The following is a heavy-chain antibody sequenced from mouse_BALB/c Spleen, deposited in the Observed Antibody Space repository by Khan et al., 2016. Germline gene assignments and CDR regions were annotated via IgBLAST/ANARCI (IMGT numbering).Heavy chain of an antibody. CDR3: ARSPYGYDVGFAY. Sequence: VQLKESGAELVKPGASVKLSCTASGFNIKDTYMHWVKQRPEQGLEWIGRIDPANGNTKYDPKFQGKATITADTSSNTAYLQLSSLTSEDTAVSYSARSPYGYDVGFAYWGQGTLVTVSA. CDR1: GFNIKDTY. V-gene: IGHV14-3*02. J-gene: IGHJ3*01. CDR2: IDPANGNT. D-gene: IGHD2-2*01.